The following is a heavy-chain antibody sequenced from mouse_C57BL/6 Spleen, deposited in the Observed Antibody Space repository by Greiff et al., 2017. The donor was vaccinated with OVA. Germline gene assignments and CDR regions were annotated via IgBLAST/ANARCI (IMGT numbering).Heavy chain of an antibody. J-gene: IGHJ4*01. D-gene: IGHD2-4*01. CDR1: GYTFTSYW. V-gene: IGHV1-52*01. CDR2: IDPSDSET. Sequence: QVQLQQPGAELVRPGSSVKLSCKASGYTFTSYWMHWVKQRPIQGLEWIGNIDPSDSETHYNQKFKDKATLTVDKSSSTAYMQLSSLTSEDSAVYYCARNPYDYDNAMDYWGQGTSVTVSS. CDR3: ARNPYDYDNAMDY.